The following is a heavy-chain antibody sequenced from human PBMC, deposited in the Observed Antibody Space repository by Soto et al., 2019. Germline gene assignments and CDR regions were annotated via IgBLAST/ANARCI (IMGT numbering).Heavy chain of an antibody. Sequence: PSETLSLTCAVSGDTISSGGYSWAGIRQPPGKALEWIGHTYHSGNPYYNPSLKSRVTISVDTSKNQFSPKLSSVTAADTAVYYCARVSGIYYYGMDVWGQGTTVTVSS. CDR1: GDTISSGGYS. D-gene: IGHD3-10*01. CDR3: ARVSGIYYYGMDV. J-gene: IGHJ6*02. CDR2: TYHSGNP. V-gene: IGHV4-30-2*01.